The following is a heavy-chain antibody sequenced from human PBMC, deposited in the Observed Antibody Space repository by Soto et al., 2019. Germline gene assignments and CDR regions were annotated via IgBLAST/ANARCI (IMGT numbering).Heavy chain of an antibody. CDR3: SRERNYDILTGYYDPNWFDP. D-gene: IGHD3-9*01. Sequence: SETLSLTCTVSGGSISSGGYYWSWIRQHPGKGLEWIGYIYYSGSTYYNPSLKSRVTISVDTSKNQFSLKLRSVTAADKAVYYCSRERNYDILTGYYDPNWFDPWGQGTLVTVSS. CDR2: IYYSGST. V-gene: IGHV4-31*03. CDR1: GGSISSGGYY. J-gene: IGHJ5*02.